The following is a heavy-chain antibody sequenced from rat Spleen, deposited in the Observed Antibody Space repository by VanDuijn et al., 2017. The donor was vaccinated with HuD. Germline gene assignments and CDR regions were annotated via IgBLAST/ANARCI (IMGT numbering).Heavy chain of an antibody. D-gene: IGHD2-2*01. CDR3: TRAGYLRDWYFDF. CDR1: GFTFSDYY. V-gene: IGHV5-25*01. J-gene: IGHJ1*01. Sequence: EMQLVESGGGLVQPGRSLKLSCAASGFTFSDYYMAWVRQAPTRGLEWIASINPSGGATYYRDSVKGRFTISRDNEKSTLYLQMDSLRSEDTATYYCTRAGYLRDWYFDFWGPGTMVTVSS. CDR2: INPSGGAT.